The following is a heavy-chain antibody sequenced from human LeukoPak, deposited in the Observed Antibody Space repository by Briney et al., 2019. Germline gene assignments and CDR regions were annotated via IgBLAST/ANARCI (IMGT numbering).Heavy chain of an antibody. D-gene: IGHD3-22*01. J-gene: IGHJ5*02. CDR2: IYYSGST. CDR3: ARALYYYDSSGHPWFDP. Sequence: SGTLCLTCAVSGGSISSYYWSWVRQPPGKGLEWIGYIYYSGSTNYNPSLKSRVTISVDTSKNQFSLKLSSVTAADTAVYYCARALYYYDSSGHPWFDPWGQGTLVTVSS. V-gene: IGHV4-59*01. CDR1: GGSISSYY.